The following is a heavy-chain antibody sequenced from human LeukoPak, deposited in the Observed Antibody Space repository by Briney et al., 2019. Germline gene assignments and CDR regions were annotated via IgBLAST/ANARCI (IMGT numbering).Heavy chain of an antibody. V-gene: IGHV4-30-4*08. D-gene: IGHD3-3*01. CDR3: ARGDFWSGYVPSWFDP. Sequence: SETPSLTCPVSGGSISSGDYYWRWIRQPPGKGLEWIGYIYYSGSTYYNPSLKSRVTISVDTSKNQFSLKLSSVTAADTAVYYCARGDFWSGYVPSWFDPWGQGTLVTVSS. CDR1: GGSISSGDYY. J-gene: IGHJ5*02. CDR2: IYYSGST.